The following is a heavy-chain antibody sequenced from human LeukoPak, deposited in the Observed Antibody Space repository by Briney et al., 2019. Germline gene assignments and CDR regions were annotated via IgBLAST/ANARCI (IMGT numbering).Heavy chain of an antibody. J-gene: IGHJ5*01. CDR1: GGSISSSSYY. Sequence: PSETLSLTCTVSGGSISSSSYYWSWIRQPAGKGLEWIGRIYTSGSTNYNPSLKSRVTISVDTSKNQFSLKLSSVTAADTAVYYCARVDCSGGSCDSWGQGTLVTVSS. CDR3: ARVDCSGGSCDS. CDR2: IYTSGST. D-gene: IGHD2-15*01. V-gene: IGHV4-61*02.